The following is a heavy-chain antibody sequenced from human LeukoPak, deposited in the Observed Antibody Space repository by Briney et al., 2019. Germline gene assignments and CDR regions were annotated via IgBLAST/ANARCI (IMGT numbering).Heavy chain of an antibody. CDR3: ARERLGFFEY. Sequence: SETLSLICTVSGGSISNYYWSWIRQPPGKGLEWIGYIFYSGSTNYNPSLKSRVTISLDTSKNQFSLKLSSVTSADTAVYYCARERLGFFEYWGQGTLVTVTS. J-gene: IGHJ4*02. V-gene: IGHV4-59*01. CDR1: GGSISNYY. D-gene: IGHD3-9*01. CDR2: IFYSGST.